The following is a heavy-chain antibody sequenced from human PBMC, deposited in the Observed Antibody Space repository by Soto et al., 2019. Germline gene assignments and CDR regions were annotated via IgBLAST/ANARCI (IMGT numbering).Heavy chain of an antibody. D-gene: IGHD2-15*01. CDR2: ISYDGSNK. CDR1: GFTFSSYG. J-gene: IGHJ4*02. CDR3: AKGKGRYCSGGSCNYFDY. Sequence: QVQLVESGGGVVQPGRSLRLSCAASGFTFSSYGMHWVRQAPGKGLEWVAVISYDGSNKYYADSVKGRFTISRDNSKNTLYLQMNSLRAEDTAVYYWAKGKGRYCSGGSCNYFDYWGQGTLVTVSS. V-gene: IGHV3-30*18.